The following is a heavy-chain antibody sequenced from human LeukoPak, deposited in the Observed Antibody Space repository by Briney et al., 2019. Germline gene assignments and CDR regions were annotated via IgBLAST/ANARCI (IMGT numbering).Heavy chain of an antibody. J-gene: IGHJ6*02. CDR2: IIPILGIA. CDR1: GGTFSSYA. Sequence: SVKVSCKASGGTFSSYAISWVRQAPGQGLEWMGRIIPILGIANYAQKFQGRVTITADKSTSTAYMELSSLRSEDTAVYYCARGADTAMLDDYYYGIDVWGQGTTVTVSS. CDR3: ARGADTAMLDDYYYGIDV. V-gene: IGHV1-69*04. D-gene: IGHD5-18*01.